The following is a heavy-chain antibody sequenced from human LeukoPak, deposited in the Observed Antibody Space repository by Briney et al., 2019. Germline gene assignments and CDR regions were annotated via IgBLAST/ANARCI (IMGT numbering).Heavy chain of an antibody. D-gene: IGHD3-10*01. CDR2: IYYSGST. V-gene: IGHV4-59*01. CDR3: AREPEAWFGFDY. Sequence: SETLSLTCTVSGGSISSYYWSWIRQPPGKGLEWIGYIYYSGSTNYNPSLKSRVTISVDTSKIQFSLKLSSVTAADTAVYYCAREPEAWFGFDYWGQGTLVTVSS. J-gene: IGHJ4*02. CDR1: GGSISSYY.